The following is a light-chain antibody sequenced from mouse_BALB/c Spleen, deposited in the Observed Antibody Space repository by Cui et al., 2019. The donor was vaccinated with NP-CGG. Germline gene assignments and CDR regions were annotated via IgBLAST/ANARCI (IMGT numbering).Light chain of an antibody. CDR3: ALWYSNHWV. V-gene: IGLV1*01. CDR2: GTN. CDR1: TGAVTTTNY. Sequence: QAVVTQESALTTSPGETVTRTCRSSTGAVTTTNYANWVQEKPDHLFTGLIGGTNNRPPGVPARFSGSLIGDKAALTITGAQTEDEAIYFCALWYSNHWVFGGGTKLTVL. J-gene: IGLJ1*01.